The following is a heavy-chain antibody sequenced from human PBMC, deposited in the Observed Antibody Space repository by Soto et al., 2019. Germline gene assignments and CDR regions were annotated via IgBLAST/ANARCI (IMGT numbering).Heavy chain of an antibody. V-gene: IGHV1-3*01. D-gene: IGHD1-1*01. J-gene: IGHJ6*02. Sequence: QVQVVQSGAEVKKPGASVKVSCKASGYTFSTYAIHWVRQAPGQSLEWMGWLNGGTGQTRYSQRFQDRVPITRDTSASTAYMEVSSLRPEDTAVYYCARGKGMEENYYYYGMDIWGQGTTVTVSS. CDR1: GYTFSTYA. CDR3: ARGKGMEENYYYYGMDI. CDR2: LNGGTGQT.